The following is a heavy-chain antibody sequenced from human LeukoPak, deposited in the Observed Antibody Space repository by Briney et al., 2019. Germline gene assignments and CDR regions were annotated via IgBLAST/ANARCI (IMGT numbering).Heavy chain of an antibody. Sequence: SETLSLTCTVSGGSISSGGYYWSWIRQPAGKGLEWIGRIYTSESTNYNPSLKSRVTISVDTSKNQFSLKLSSVTAADTAVYYCAGSFGFFPYYFDYWGQGTLVTVSS. CDR2: IYTSEST. V-gene: IGHV4-61*02. J-gene: IGHJ4*02. CDR3: AGSFGFFPYYFDY. CDR1: GGSISSGGYY. D-gene: IGHD3-16*01.